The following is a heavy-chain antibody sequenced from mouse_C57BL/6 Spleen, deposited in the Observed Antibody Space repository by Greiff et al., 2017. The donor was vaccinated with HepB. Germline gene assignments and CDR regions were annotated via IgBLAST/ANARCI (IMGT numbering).Heavy chain of an antibody. J-gene: IGHJ2*01. Sequence: QVQLQQPGAELVRPGTSVKLSCKASGYTFTSYWLHLVKQRPGQGLEWIGVIDPSDSYTNYNQKFKGKATLTVDTSSSTAYMQLSSLTSEDSAVYYCARHSNYLDYWGQGTTLTVSS. V-gene: IGHV1-59*01. CDR1: GYTFTSYW. D-gene: IGHD2-5*01. CDR3: ARHSNYLDY. CDR2: IDPSDSYT.